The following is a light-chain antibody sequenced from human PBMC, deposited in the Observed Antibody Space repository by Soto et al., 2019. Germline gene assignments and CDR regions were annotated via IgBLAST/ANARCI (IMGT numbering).Light chain of an antibody. V-gene: IGKV1-27*01. CDR1: QGISNY. Sequence: DIQMTQSPSSLPASVGDRVAITCRASQGISNYLAWYQQKPWKVPKLLIDAASTLQSGAPSRFSGSGSGTDVTLTISSLQPEDVATYYCQKYNSDPCTFGPGNKGDIK. CDR3: QKYNSDPCT. CDR2: AAS. J-gene: IGKJ3*01.